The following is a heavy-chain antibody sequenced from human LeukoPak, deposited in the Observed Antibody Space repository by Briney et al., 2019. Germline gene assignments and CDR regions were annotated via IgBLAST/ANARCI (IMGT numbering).Heavy chain of an antibody. V-gene: IGHV3-53*01. CDR1: GFTVSSNY. CDR2: IYSGGST. J-gene: IGHJ4*02. CDR3: ARDRYYFDY. Sequence: GGSLRLSCSASGFTVSSNYMIWVRQAPGKGLEWVSVIYSGGSTYYEDSVKGRFTISRDNSKNTLFLQMNSLRAEDTAVYYCARDRYYFDYWGQGTLVTVSS.